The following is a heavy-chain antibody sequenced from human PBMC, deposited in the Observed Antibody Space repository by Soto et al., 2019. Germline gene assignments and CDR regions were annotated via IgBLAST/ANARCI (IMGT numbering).Heavy chain of an antibody. CDR3: ARPRYCSGGSCYWSHWFDP. Sequence: ASVKVSCKASGYTFTSYAMHWVRKAPGQRLEWMGWINADNGNTKYSQKLQGRVTITRDTSASTAYMELSSLRSEDTAVYYCARPRYCSGGSCYWSHWFDPWGQGTLVTVSS. D-gene: IGHD2-15*01. CDR2: INADNGNT. V-gene: IGHV1-3*01. J-gene: IGHJ5*02. CDR1: GYTFTSYA.